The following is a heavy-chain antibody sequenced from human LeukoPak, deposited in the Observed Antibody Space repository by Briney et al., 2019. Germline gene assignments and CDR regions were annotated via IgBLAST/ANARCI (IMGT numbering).Heavy chain of an antibody. Sequence: ASVKVSCKASGYTFTAYYMHWVRQAPGQGLEWMGWIDPNSGATDSAQKFQGRVTVTRDTSINTVYMELSRLTSDDTAVYYCARGRASLTAWFVPWGQGTLVTVSS. V-gene: IGHV1-2*02. D-gene: IGHD1-20*01. CDR3: ARGRASLTAWFVP. J-gene: IGHJ5*02. CDR2: IDPNSGAT. CDR1: GYTFTAYY.